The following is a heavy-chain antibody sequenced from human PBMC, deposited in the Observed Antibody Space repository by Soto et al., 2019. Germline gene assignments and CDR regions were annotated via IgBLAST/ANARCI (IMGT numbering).Heavy chain of an antibody. CDR1: GGTFSSYA. Sequence: ASVKVSCKASGGTFSSYAISWVRQAPGQGLEWMGGIIPIFGTANYAQKFQGRVTITADKSTSTAYMELRSLRSDDTAVYYCARGVEGAAGYYYYYGMDVWGQGTTVTVSS. V-gene: IGHV1-69*06. J-gene: IGHJ6*02. CDR2: IIPIFGTA. CDR3: ARGVEGAAGYYYYYGMDV. D-gene: IGHD6-13*01.